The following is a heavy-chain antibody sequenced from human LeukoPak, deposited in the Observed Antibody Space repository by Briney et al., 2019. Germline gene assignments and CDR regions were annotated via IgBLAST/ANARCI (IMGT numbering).Heavy chain of an antibody. D-gene: IGHD2-15*01. J-gene: IGHJ5*02. CDR3: AREHCSGGSCYSQGRFVTDNWFDL. Sequence: NXYYADSVKGRFTISKDKSQNTLYLQMNSLRGEDTAVYYCAREHCSGGSCYSQGRFVTDNWFDLWGQGTLVTVSS. CDR2: NX. V-gene: IGHV3-30*07.